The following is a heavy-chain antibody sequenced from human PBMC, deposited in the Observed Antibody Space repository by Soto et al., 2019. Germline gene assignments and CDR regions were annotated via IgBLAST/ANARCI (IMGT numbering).Heavy chain of an antibody. CDR1: GGSISSSSYY. CDR2: IYYSGST. J-gene: IGHJ6*02. V-gene: IGHV4-39*01. Sequence: SETLSLTCTVSGGSISSSSYYWGWIRQPPGKGLEWIGSIYYSGSTYYNPSLKSRVTISVDTSKNQFSLKLSSVTAADTAVYYCARPTLDYYYGMDVWGQGTTVTVS. CDR3: ARPTLDYYYGMDV. D-gene: IGHD1-1*01.